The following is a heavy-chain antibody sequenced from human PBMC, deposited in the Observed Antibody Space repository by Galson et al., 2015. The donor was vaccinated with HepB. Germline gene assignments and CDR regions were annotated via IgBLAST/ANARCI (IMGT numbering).Heavy chain of an antibody. V-gene: IGHV3-49*01. D-gene: IGHD6-19*01. CDR1: GFTFGDYA. CDR3: TRATTQWLVGGFDY. Sequence: SLRLSCAASGFTFGDYAMSWFRQAPGKGLEWVGFIRSKAYGGTTEYAASVKGRFTISRDGSKSIAYLQMNSLKTEDTAVYYCTRATTQWLVGGFDYWGQGTLVTVSS. J-gene: IGHJ4*02. CDR2: IRSKAYGGTT.